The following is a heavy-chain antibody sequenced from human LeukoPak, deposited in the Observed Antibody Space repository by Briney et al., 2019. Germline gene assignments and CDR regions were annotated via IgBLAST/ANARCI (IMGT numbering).Heavy chain of an antibody. J-gene: IGHJ1*01. CDR3: TTGRHYDSSGYYQVYQY. CDR1: GFTFGNAW. Sequence: PGGSLRLSCAASGFTFGNAWMTWGRQAPGKGLEWVGRIKSKSAGGTTDYAAPVKGRFTISRDDSKNMLYLQMNSLKTEDTAVYYCTTGRHYDSSGYYQVYQYWGQGTLVTVSS. D-gene: IGHD3-22*01. V-gene: IGHV3-15*01. CDR2: IKSKSAGGTT.